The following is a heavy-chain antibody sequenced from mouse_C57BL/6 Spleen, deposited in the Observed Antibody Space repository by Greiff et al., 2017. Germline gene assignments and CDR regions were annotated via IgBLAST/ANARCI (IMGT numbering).Heavy chain of an antibody. Sequence: VQLQQSGPELVKPGASVKISCKASGYAFSSSWMNWVKQRPGKGLEWIGRIYPGDGDTNYNGKFKGKATLTADKSSSTAYMQLSSLTSEDSAVYFCARWAFFGDAMDYWGQGTSVTVSS. J-gene: IGHJ4*01. V-gene: IGHV1-82*01. CDR2: IYPGDGDT. CDR3: ARWAFFGDAMDY. CDR1: GYAFSSSW.